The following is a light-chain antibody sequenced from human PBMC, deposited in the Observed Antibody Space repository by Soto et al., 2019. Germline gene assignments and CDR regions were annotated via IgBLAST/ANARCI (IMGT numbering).Light chain of an antibody. CDR3: QQYNNWPPWT. J-gene: IGKJ1*01. CDR2: GAS. CDR1: QSVSSN. V-gene: IGKV3-15*01. Sequence: EIVMTQSPATLSVSPGERATLSCRASQSVSSNLAWYQQKPDPAPRLLIYGASTRATGIPARFSGSGSGTEFTLTISSLQSEDFAVYYCQQYNNWPPWTFGQGTKVEIK.